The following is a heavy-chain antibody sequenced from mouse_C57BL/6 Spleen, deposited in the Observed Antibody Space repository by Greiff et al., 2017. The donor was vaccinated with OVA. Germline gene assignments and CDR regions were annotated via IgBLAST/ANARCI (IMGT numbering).Heavy chain of an antibody. J-gene: IGHJ3*01. CDR1: GYTFTDYE. CDR2: IDPETGGT. CDR3: TGGRNYYDPFAY. Sequence: QVQLQQSGAELVRPGASVTLSCKASGYTFTDYEMHWVKQTPVHGLEWIGAIDPETGGTAYNQKFKGKAILTADKSSSTAYMELRSLTSYDSAVYYCTGGRNYYDPFAYWGQGTLVTVSA. V-gene: IGHV1-15*01. D-gene: IGHD2-4*01.